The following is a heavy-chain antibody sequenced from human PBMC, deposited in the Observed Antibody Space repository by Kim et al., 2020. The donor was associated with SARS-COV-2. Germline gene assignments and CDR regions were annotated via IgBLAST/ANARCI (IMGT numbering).Heavy chain of an antibody. J-gene: IGHJ4*02. Sequence: ADSVKGRFTISRDNSENTLYLQMNSLRAEDTAVYYCAKDPVGRILGSFDYWGQGTLVTVSS. D-gene: IGHD3-10*01. V-gene: IGHV3-23*01. CDR3: AKDPVGRILGSFDY.